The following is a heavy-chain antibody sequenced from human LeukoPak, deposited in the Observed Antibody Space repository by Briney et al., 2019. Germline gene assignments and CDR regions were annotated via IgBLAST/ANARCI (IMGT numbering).Heavy chain of an antibody. CDR2: ISRCISTM. CDR3: ARPYYSNYYYYGMDV. CDR1: GFTFSTYS. J-gene: IGHJ6*02. Sequence: GGSLRLSCAASGFTFSTYSMNWVRRAPGKGLEWVSYISRCISTMYYADSVKGRFTISRDNSKNTLYLQMNSMRVEGTAVYYCARPYYSNYYYYGMDVWGQGTTVTVSS. D-gene: IGHD3-22*01. V-gene: IGHV3-48*01.